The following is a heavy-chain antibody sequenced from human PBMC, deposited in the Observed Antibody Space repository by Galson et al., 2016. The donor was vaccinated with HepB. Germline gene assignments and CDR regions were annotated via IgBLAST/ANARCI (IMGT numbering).Heavy chain of an antibody. V-gene: IGHV5-10-1*01. J-gene: IGHJ5*02. CDR2: IDPNDSYA. CDR1: GYSFTSYW. Sequence: QSGAEVKKPGESLRISCKGSGYSFTSYWISWVRQMPGKGLEWVGRIDPNDSYASYSPSFQGHVTISADNSISTAYLQWSSLQASDTAMYYCARHGGCSSTTCQGWFDPWGQGTLVTVSS. D-gene: IGHD2-2*01. CDR3: ARHGGCSSTTCQGWFDP.